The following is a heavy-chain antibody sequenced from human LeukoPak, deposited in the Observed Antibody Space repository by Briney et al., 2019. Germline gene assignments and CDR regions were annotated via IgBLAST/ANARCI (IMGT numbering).Heavy chain of an antibody. CDR1: GFTFSNAW. J-gene: IGHJ4*02. Sequence: GGSLRLSCAASGFTFSNAWMSWVRQAPGKGLEWVGRIKSKTDGGTTDYAAPVKGRFTISRDDSKNTLYLRMNSLKTEDTAVYYCTTLTDMTTVTEKDYWGQGTLVTVSS. CDR2: IKSKTDGGTT. D-gene: IGHD4-17*01. CDR3: TTLTDMTTVTEKDY. V-gene: IGHV3-15*01.